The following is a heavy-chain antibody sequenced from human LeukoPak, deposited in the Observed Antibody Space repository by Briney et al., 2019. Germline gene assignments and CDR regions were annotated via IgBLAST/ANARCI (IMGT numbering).Heavy chain of an antibody. CDR3: AKGEITIFGVGSPTY. CDR2: INSDGSST. D-gene: IGHD3-3*01. CDR1: GFTFSSYW. Sequence: GGSLRLSCAASGFTFSSYWMHWVRQAPGKGLVWISRINSDGSSTNYADSVKGRFTISRDNAKNTLYLQMNSLRAEDTAVYYCAKGEITIFGVGSPTYWGQGTLATVSP. V-gene: IGHV3-74*01. J-gene: IGHJ4*02.